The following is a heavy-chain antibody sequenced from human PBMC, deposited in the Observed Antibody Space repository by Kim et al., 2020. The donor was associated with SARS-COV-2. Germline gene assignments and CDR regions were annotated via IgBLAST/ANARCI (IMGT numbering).Heavy chain of an antibody. CDR1: GFTVSSNY. J-gene: IGHJ1*01. CDR3: AITTYYYGSGSGYFEH. D-gene: IGHD3-10*01. V-gene: IGHV3-53*04. CDR2: IYSGGNT. Sequence: GGSLRLSCAASGFTVSSNYMSWVRQAPGKGLEWVSVIYSGGNTYYADSVKGRFTISRHTSNNTLYLQMNSLRPEDTAVYYCAITTYYYGSGSGYFEHWGQGALATVPA.